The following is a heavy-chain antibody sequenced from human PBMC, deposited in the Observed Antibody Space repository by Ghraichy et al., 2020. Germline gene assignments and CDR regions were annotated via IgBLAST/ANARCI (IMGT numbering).Heavy chain of an antibody. Sequence: SGPTLVKPTQTLTLTCTFSGFSLTAGLGVAWIRQPPGKALEWLALVYWDDDKRYSPSLKSRLTITMDTSKNQVVLTMTNVDPVDTATYYCALRTACSDRRCFTENWFDPWGQGILVSVSS. V-gene: IGHV2-5*02. CDR1: GFSLTAGLG. CDR2: VYWDDDK. J-gene: IGHJ5*02. D-gene: IGHD2-15*01. CDR3: ALRTACSDRRCFTENWFDP.